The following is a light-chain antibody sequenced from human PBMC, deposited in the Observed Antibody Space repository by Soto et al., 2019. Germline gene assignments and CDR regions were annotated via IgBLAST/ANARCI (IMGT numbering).Light chain of an antibody. V-gene: IGKV3-20*01. CDR2: GVS. Sequence: EIVLTQSPGTLSLSPGERATLSCRASQSVTSNYLAWYQQKPGQAPRLLIYGVSSRATGIPDRFSGSGSGTDFTLTISTLEPEDFAIYYCQQYGSSSTFGQGTRLEIK. CDR3: QQYGSSST. J-gene: IGKJ5*01. CDR1: QSVTSNY.